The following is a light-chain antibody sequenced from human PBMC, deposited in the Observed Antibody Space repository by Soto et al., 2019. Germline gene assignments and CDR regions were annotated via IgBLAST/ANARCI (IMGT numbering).Light chain of an antibody. CDR2: DVT. J-gene: IGLJ2*01. V-gene: IGLV2-11*01. CDR1: SSDVGSYNY. CDR3: CSYAGSYTLV. Sequence: QSALTQPRSVSGSPGQSVTISCTGTSSDVGSYNYVSWYQQHPGQAPRLMIYDVTKRPSGVPDRFSGSKSGNTASLTISGLQAEDEAEYYCCSYAGSYTLVFGGGTQLTVL.